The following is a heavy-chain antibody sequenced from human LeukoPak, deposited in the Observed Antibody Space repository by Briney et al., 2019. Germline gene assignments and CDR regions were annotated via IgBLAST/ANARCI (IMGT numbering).Heavy chain of an antibody. CDR3: ARQLYSSATV. J-gene: IGHJ6*02. Sequence: PSETLSLTCTVSGGSISSSNYFWGWIRRPPGKGLEWIGNIYYSGSTYYNPSLKSRVTISVDTSKNQFSLQLSSVTVADTAVYYCARQLYSSATVWGQGTTVTVSS. CDR2: IYYSGST. CDR1: GGSISSSNYF. V-gene: IGHV4-39*01. D-gene: IGHD6-25*01.